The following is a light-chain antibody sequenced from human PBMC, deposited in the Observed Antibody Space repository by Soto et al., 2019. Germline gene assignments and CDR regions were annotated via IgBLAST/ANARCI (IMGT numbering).Light chain of an antibody. V-gene: IGKV3-11*01. CDR3: QQRSNWPPYT. Sequence: EIVLTQSPATLSLSPGERATLSCRASQSVSRYLAWYQQKPGQAPRLLIYDASNMATGIPARFSGRASGTDYTRTIGSPEPQDFAVYYCQQRSNWPPYTFGHGTKLEIK. J-gene: IGKJ2*01. CDR1: QSVSRY. CDR2: DAS.